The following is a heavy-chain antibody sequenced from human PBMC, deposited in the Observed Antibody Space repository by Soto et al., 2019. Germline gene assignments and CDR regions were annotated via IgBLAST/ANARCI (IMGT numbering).Heavy chain of an antibody. CDR3: TKPSSSLQWPPFDP. Sequence: QVKLVESGGGVVQPGRSLRLSCAASGFRFSSYGMHWVRQAPGKGLEWVALISPDGSNREYVDSVKGRFTISRDNSKNTLYLHMNSLRVEDTAVYYCTKPSSSLQWPPFDPWGHGTLVTVSS. V-gene: IGHV3-30*18. J-gene: IGHJ5*02. CDR1: GFRFSSYG. D-gene: IGHD6-19*01. CDR2: ISPDGSNR.